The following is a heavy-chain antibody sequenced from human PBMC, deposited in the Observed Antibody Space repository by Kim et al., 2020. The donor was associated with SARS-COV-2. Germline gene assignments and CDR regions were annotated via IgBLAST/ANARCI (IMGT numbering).Heavy chain of an antibody. Sequence: YVDSVKGRFTISRDNAETSIYLQMNSLRAEDTAVYYCARTQCVAAPRFIDYWGQGTLVTVSS. V-gene: IGHV3-7*01. CDR3: ARTQCVAAPRFIDY. D-gene: IGHD6-13*01. J-gene: IGHJ4*02.